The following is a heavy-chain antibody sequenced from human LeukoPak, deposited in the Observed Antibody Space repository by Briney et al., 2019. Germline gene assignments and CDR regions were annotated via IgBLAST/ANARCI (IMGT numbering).Heavy chain of an antibody. Sequence: ASVKLSCKASGYTFTGYYMHWVRHTPGQGHEWMGWINPNSGGTNYAQKFQGRVTMTRDTSISTAYMELTRLRSDDTAVYYCARDNGDYWFDYWGQGTLVTVSS. V-gene: IGHV1-2*02. CDR1: GYTFTGYY. CDR3: ARDNGDYWFDY. CDR2: INPNSGGT. J-gene: IGHJ4*02. D-gene: IGHD4-17*01.